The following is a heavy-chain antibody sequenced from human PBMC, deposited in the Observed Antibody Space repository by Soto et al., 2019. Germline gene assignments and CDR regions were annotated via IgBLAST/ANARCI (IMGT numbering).Heavy chain of an antibody. Sequence: QVQLQESGPGLVKPSETLSLTCTVSGGSISSYYWSWILQPPGKGLEWIGYIYYSGSTNYNPSLKSRVTISVDTSKNQFSLKLSSVTAADTAVYSCARRYGSCFDYWGHATLVTVSS. D-gene: IGHD5-18*01. CDR3: ARRYGSCFDY. CDR2: IYYSGST. CDR1: GGSISSYY. J-gene: IGHJ4*01. V-gene: IGHV4-59*08.